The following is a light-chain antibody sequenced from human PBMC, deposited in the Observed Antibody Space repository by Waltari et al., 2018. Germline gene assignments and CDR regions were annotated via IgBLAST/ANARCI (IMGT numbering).Light chain of an antibody. CDR2: RDD. CDR3: ATWDDSLSGGV. Sequence: QSVVTQPPSASGTPGQRVTIFCSGRSSNIGRTHVYWYRQFPGAAPKLLIYRDDQRPSGVADRFSGSKSGTSASLAIGGLRSEDEADYYCATWDDSLSGGVFGTGTKVTVV. V-gene: IGLV1-47*01. CDR1: SSNIGRTH. J-gene: IGLJ1*01.